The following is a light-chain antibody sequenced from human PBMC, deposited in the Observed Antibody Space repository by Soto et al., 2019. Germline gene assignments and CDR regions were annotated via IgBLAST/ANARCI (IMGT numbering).Light chain of an antibody. V-gene: IGLV1-40*01. CDR2: GNN. Sequence: QSALAQPPSLSGAPGQRVTISCTGCLFNIGAGHDVHWYRQLPGTARKLLIYGNNNRPSGVPDRFSGSKSGTSASLAITGLQAVDEADYYCQSYDSSLSGYVFATGTKVTVL. J-gene: IGLJ1*01. CDR1: LFNIGAGHD. CDR3: QSYDSSLSGYV.